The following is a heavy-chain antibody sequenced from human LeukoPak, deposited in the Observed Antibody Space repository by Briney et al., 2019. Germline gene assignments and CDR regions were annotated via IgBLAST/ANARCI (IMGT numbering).Heavy chain of an antibody. Sequence: ASVKVSCKASGYTFTGYFMNWVRQAPGQGLEWMGWINPNSGGANYAQKFQGRVTMTRDTSISTAYMELSSLISDDTAVYYCARDHNWGPDYWGQGTLVSVSS. CDR1: GYTFTGYF. V-gene: IGHV1-2*02. D-gene: IGHD7-27*01. J-gene: IGHJ4*02. CDR3: ARDHNWGPDY. CDR2: INPNSGGA.